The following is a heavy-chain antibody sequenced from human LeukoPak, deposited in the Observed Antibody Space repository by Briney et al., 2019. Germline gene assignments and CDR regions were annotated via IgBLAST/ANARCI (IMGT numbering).Heavy chain of an antibody. CDR3: ARTLTTVVTQDYFDY. CDR2: INPSGGST. Sequence: ETSVKVSCKASGYTFTSYYMHWVRQAPGQGLEWMGIINPSGGSTSYAQKFQGRVTMTRDMSTSTVYMELSSLRSEDTAVYYCARTLTTVVTQDYFDYWGQGTLVTVSS. CDR1: GYTFTSYY. V-gene: IGHV1-46*01. D-gene: IGHD4-23*01. J-gene: IGHJ4*02.